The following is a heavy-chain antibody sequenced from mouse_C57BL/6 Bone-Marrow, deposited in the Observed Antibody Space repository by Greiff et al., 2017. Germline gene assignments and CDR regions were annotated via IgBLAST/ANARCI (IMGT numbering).Heavy chain of an antibody. J-gene: IGHJ2*01. V-gene: IGHV1-81*01. CDR1: CYTFTSYG. Sequence: CKASCYTFTSYGISWVKAGTGQGLWWIGEIYPRSGNTYYNEKFKGKATLTADKSSSTAYMELRSLTSEDSAVYFCERQDYGSSPDDWGQGTTLTVSS. CDR2: IYPRSGNT. D-gene: IGHD1-1*01. CDR3: ERQDYGSSPDD.